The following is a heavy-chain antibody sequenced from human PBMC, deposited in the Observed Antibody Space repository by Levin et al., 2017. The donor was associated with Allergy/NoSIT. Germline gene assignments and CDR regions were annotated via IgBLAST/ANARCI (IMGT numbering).Heavy chain of an antibody. V-gene: IGHV1-69*06. Sequence: GASVKVSCKASGGTFSSYAISWVRQAPGQGLEWMGGIIPIFGTANYAQKFQGRVTITADKSTSTAYMELSSLRSEDTAVYYCAREGWTPNGGVTPRWFDPWGQGTLVTVSS. CDR1: GGTFSSYA. CDR3: AREGWTPNGGVTPRWFDP. CDR2: IIPIFGTA. D-gene: IGHD3-16*01. J-gene: IGHJ5*02.